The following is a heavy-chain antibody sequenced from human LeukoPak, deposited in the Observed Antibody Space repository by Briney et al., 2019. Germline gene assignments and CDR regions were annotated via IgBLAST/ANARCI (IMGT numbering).Heavy chain of an antibody. CDR1: GFTFSTYA. V-gene: IGHV3-30*04. CDR2: ISYDGIKK. J-gene: IGHJ4*02. CDR3: AKDGEEGSFITMVRGVGGISSH. D-gene: IGHD3-10*01. Sequence: GGSLRLSCAASGFTFSTYAIHWVRQAPGKGLDWVAVISYDGIKKYYADSAKGRFTISRDNSKNTLYLQMNSLRAEDTAVYYCAKDGEEGSFITMVRGVGGISSHWGQGTLVTVS.